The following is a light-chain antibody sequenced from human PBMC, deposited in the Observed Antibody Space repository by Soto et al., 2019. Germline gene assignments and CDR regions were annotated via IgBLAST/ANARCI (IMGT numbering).Light chain of an antibody. J-gene: IGKJ1*01. CDR1: QSVSSSY. V-gene: IGKV3-20*01. CDR2: GAS. CDR3: QQYGSSPGWT. Sequence: EIVLTHSPGTLSLSPGERATLSCRASQSVSSSYLAWYQQQPVQAPRLLIYGASSRATGIPDRFSGSGSGTDFTLTISRLEPEDFAVYYCQQYGSSPGWTFGQGTKVDIK.